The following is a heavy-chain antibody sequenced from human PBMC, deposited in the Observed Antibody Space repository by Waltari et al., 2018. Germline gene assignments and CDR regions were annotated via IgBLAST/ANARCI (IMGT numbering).Heavy chain of an antibody. D-gene: IGHD6-13*01. CDR3: ARHGSSSGYYFDY. CDR2: IYHSGST. Sequence: QLQLQESGPGLVKPSETLSLTCTVSGGSISSSSYYWGWIRQPPGKGLEWIGSIYHSGSTYYNPSLKSRVTISVDTSKNQFSLKLSSVTAADTAVYYCARHGSSSGYYFDYWGQGTLVTVSS. V-gene: IGHV4-39*01. J-gene: IGHJ4*02. CDR1: GGSISSSSYY.